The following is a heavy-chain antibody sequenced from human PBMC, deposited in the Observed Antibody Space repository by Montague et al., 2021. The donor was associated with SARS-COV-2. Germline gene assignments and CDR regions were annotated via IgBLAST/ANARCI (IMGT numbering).Heavy chain of an antibody. CDR1: GGSISSSNYY. CDR3: ARETYTSSWFQQFDY. D-gene: IGHD6-13*01. CDR2: IYYSGTN. J-gene: IGHJ4*02. Sequence: SETLSLTCTVAGGSISSSNYYWGWIRQPPGKGLERIGSIYYSGTNYYNPSLQSRVTISVDTSKKQFSLKLSSVTAADTAVYYCARETYTSSWFQQFDYWGQGTLVTVSS. V-gene: IGHV4-39*01.